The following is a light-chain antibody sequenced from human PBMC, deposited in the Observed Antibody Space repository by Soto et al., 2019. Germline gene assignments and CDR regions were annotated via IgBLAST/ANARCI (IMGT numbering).Light chain of an antibody. CDR3: QKYDSAPYT. CDR1: QGINSY. J-gene: IGKJ2*01. V-gene: IGKV1-27*01. Sequence: DIQMTQSPSSLSASVGDRVTITCRTSQGINSYLAWYQQKPGKVPKLLIYLASTLQSGVPSRFSGSGSGTDFTLTIIILQPEDVATYYCQKYDSAPYTFGQVTKL. CDR2: LAS.